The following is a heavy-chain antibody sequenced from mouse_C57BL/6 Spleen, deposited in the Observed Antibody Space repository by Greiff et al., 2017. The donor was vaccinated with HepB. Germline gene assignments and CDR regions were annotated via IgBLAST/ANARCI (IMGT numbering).Heavy chain of an antibody. J-gene: IGHJ2*01. V-gene: IGHV14-4*01. D-gene: IGHD1-1*01. CDR1: GFNIKDDY. Sequence: EVKLMESGAELVRPGASVKLSCTASGFNIKDDYMHWVKQRPEQGLEWIGWIDPENGDTEYASKFQGKATITADTSSNTAYLQLSSLTSEDTAVYYCPYGSSFGYWGQGTTLTVSS. CDR3: PYGSSFGY. CDR2: IDPENGDT.